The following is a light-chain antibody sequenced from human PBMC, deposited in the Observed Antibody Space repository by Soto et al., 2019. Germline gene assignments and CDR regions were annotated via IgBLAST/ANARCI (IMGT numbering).Light chain of an antibody. CDR1: ASLLHSNGYNC. CDR2: FGS. Sequence: DIVMTQSPLSLPVTPGEPASISCRSSASLLHSNGYNCLDWYVQKPGQSPQLLIYFGSYRAYGVPDRLSGSGSGTDFTLKISRVEAEDVGVYYCMQALQPPLTLGGGTKVEIK. CDR3: MQALQPPLT. J-gene: IGKJ4*01. V-gene: IGKV2-28*01.